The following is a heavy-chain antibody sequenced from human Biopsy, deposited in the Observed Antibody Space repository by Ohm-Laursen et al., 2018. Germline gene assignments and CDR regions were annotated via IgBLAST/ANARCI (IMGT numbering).Heavy chain of an antibody. J-gene: IGHJ5*02. D-gene: IGHD1/OR15-1a*01. V-gene: IGHV1-69*13. CDR2: IIGIFRTA. Sequence: AASVKASRKASGGTFSSSAITWVRQAPGQGLEWMGGIIGIFRTAHYAQKFQGRVTITADEFMSTAYMELSSLRSEDTAVYYCARGGGYNWNNGWFDPWGQGTLVTVSS. CDR3: ARGGGYNWNNGWFDP. CDR1: GGTFSSSA.